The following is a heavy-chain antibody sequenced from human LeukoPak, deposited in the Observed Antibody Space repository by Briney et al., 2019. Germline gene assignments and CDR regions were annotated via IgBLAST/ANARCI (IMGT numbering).Heavy chain of an antibody. D-gene: IGHD3-10*01. CDR3: ARTGRGYNFDY. CDR2: INPSGGST. CDR1: GYTFTSYY. V-gene: IGHV1-46*01. Sequence: ASVKVSCKASGYTFTSYYMHWVRQAPGQGLEWMGIINPSGGSTSYAQKFQGRVTMTRDMSTSTVYMELSSLRSEDTAVYYCARTGRGYNFDYWGQGTLVTVPS. J-gene: IGHJ4*02.